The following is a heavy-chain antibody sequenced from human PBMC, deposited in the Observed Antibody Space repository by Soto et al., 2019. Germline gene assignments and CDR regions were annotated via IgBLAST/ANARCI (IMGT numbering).Heavy chain of an antibody. D-gene: IGHD3-9*01. CDR3: ASNRLNYDILTGYYNYYFDY. CDR2: IYYSGST. Sequence: SETLSLTCTVSGGSISSYYWSWIRQPPGKGLEWIGYIYYSGSTNYNPSLKSRVTISVDTSKNQFSLKLSSVTAADTAVYYCASNRLNYDILTGYYNYYFDYWGQGTLVTVSS. J-gene: IGHJ4*02. CDR1: GGSISSYY. V-gene: IGHV4-59*01.